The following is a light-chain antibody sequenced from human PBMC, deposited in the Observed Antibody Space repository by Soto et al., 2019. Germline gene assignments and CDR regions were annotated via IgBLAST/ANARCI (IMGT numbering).Light chain of an antibody. V-gene: IGLV2-14*01. CDR2: DVS. CDR3: SSKRGSTGV. Sequence: QSVLTQPASVSGSPGQTITLSCTGTSSEVGGYDYVSWHQQHPGKAPKLMIYDVSKRPSGVSNRFSGSKSGNTASLTISGLQAEDEADYYCSSKRGSTGVFGTGTKVPS. J-gene: IGLJ1*01. CDR1: SSEVGGYDY.